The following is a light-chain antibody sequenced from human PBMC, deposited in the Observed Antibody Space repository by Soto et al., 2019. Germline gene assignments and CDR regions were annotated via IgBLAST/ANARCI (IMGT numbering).Light chain of an antibody. CDR2: AAS. Sequence: EVVMTQSPATLSVSPGERVTLSCRASQRVSSKIAWYQQKPGQAPRLLIDAASSRATGIPARFSGSGSETDLTLTISSLQSEDFAVYYCQQYNDWPSFGQGTKVDIK. CDR1: QRVSSK. J-gene: IGKJ1*01. V-gene: IGKV3-15*01. CDR3: QQYNDWPS.